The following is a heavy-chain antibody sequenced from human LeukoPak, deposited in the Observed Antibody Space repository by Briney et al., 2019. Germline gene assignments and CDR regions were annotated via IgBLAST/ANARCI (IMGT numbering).Heavy chain of an antibody. V-gene: IGHV4-59*08. CDR1: GGSISSYY. CDR3: ASSGPRGWFDP. Sequence: PSETLSLTCTVSGGSISSYYWSWIRQPPGKGLQWIGYIYYSGSTNYNPSLKSRVTISVDTSKNQFSLKLSSVTAADTAVYYCASSGPRGWFDPWGQGTLLTVSS. CDR2: IYYSGST. D-gene: IGHD1-14*01. J-gene: IGHJ5*02.